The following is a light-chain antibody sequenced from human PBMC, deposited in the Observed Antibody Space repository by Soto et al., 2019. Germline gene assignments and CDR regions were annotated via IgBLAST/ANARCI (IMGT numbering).Light chain of an antibody. CDR1: SSDVGGYNY. CDR2: DVS. J-gene: IGLJ3*02. V-gene: IGLV2-11*01. CDR3: CSFAGSYTYWV. Sequence: QSALTQPRSVSGAPGQSVTISCTGTSSDVGGYNYVSWYQQHPGKAPKVMIYDVSKRPSGVPDRFSGSKSGNTASLTIFGLQAEDEADYYCCSFAGSYTYWVFGGGTKVTV.